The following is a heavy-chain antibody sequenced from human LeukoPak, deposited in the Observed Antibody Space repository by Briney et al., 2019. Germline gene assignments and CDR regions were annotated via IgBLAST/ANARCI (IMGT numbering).Heavy chain of an antibody. CDR1: GFTFSSYA. Sequence: GRSLRLSCAASGFTFSSYAMHWVRQAPGKGLEWVTAISYDGSTKYYADSVKGRITISRGNSKNTLYMQMSSLRAEDTAVYYCARGSLGYCDSTSCYTQFDYWGQGTLVTVSS. CDR3: ARGSLGYCDSTSCYTQFDY. V-gene: IGHV3-30*04. D-gene: IGHD2-2*02. J-gene: IGHJ4*02. CDR2: ISYDGSTK.